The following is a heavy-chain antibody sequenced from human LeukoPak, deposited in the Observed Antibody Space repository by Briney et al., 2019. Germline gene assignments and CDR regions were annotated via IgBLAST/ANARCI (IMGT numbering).Heavy chain of an antibody. V-gene: IGHV1-46*01. J-gene: IGHJ4*02. CDR1: GYTFTTYD. D-gene: IGHD4-17*01. CDR2: INPSGGST. Sequence: ASVKVSCKASGYTFTTYDLHWVRQAPGQGPEWMGIINPSGGSTKYAQKFQGRVTMTWDTSTSTAYMELSSLRSEDTAVYYCARITMTTYFDYWGQGTLVTVSS. CDR3: ARITMTTYFDY.